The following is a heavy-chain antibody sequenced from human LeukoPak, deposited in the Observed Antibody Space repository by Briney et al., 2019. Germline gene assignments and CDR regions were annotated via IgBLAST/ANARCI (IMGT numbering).Heavy chain of an antibody. CDR2: IKSKTDGGTT. CDR1: GFTYAW. CDR3: ATFRHRSFDP. V-gene: IGHV3-15*01. J-gene: IGHJ5*02. Sequence: GGSLRLSCAASGFTYAWMSWVSQAPGQGLEWVGRIKSKTDGGTTDYAAPVKGRFTISRDDSKNTLYLQMNSLKTEDTAVYYCATFRHRSFDPWGQGTLVTVSS.